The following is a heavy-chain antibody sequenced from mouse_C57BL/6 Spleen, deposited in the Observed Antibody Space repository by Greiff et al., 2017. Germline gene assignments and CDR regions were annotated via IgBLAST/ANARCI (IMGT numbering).Heavy chain of an antibody. CDR1: GYTFTDYY. V-gene: IGHV1-26*01. D-gene: IGHD1-2*01. CDR3: ARSLGYYFDY. Sequence: LKVSGPELVKPGASVKISCKASGYTFTDYYMNWVKQSHGKSLEWIGEIKPNNGGTSDNQKFKGKATLTADKSSSTAYMELRSLTSEDSAVYDCARSLGYYFDYWGQGTTLTVSS. CDR2: IKPNNGGT. J-gene: IGHJ2*01.